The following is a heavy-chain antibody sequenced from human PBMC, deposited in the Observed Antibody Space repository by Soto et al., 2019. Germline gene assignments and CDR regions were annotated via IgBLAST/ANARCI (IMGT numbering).Heavy chain of an antibody. D-gene: IGHD3-22*01. Sequence: PGGSLRLSCAASGFTFSDYYMSWVRQAPGKGLEWVSYISSSSSYTNYADSVKGRFTISRDNAKNSLYLQMNSLRAEDTAVYYCARDYLPRALTMIVVEGFDYWGQGTLVTVSS. CDR2: ISSSSSYT. J-gene: IGHJ4*02. CDR3: ARDYLPRALTMIVVEGFDY. V-gene: IGHV3-11*06. CDR1: GFTFSDYY.